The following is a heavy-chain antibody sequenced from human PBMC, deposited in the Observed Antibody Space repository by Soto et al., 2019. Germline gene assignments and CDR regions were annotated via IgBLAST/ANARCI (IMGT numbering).Heavy chain of an antibody. D-gene: IGHD4-17*01. CDR3: TSTMRAYGVNAFNI. CDR1: GVSISGHY. CDR2: IYYTGTT. Sequence: SETLSLTCTVSGVSISGHYWTWIRQSPGKELEWIGYIYYTGTTNYNPSLRSRVTMSVDMSENQFSLRLSSVTAADTAVYYCTSTMRAYGVNAFNIWGPGTMVTVSS. J-gene: IGHJ3*02. V-gene: IGHV4-59*11.